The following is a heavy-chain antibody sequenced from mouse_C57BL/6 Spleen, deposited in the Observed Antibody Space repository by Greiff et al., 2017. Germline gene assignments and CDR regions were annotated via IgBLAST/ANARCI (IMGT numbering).Heavy chain of an antibody. CDR1: GYTFTSYT. D-gene: IGHD1-1*02. J-gene: IGHJ2*01. V-gene: IGHV1-4*01. Sequence: QVQLQQSGAELARPGASVKMSCKASGYTFTSYTMHWVKQRPGQGLEWIGYINPSSGYTKYNQKFKDKATLTADKSSSTAYMQLSSLTSEDSAVYYCARDIYGGFDYWGQGTTLTVSS. CDR3: ARDIYGGFDY. CDR2: INPSSGYT.